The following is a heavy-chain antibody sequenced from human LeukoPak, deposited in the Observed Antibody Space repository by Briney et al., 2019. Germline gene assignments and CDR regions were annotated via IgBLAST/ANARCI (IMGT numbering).Heavy chain of an antibody. D-gene: IGHD3-10*01. CDR3: ARDGSGSYQSYYYYGMDV. CDR1: GFTFSSYG. V-gene: IGHV3-33*01. J-gene: IGHJ6*02. CDR2: IWYDGSNK. Sequence: TGGSLRLSCAASGFTFSSYGMHWVRQAPGKGLEWVAVIWYDGSNKYYTDSVKGRFTISRDNSKNTLYLQMNSLRAEDTAVFYCARDGSGSYQSYYYYGMDVWGQGTTVTVSS.